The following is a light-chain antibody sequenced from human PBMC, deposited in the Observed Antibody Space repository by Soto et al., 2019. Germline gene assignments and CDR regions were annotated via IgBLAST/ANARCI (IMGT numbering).Light chain of an antibody. CDR2: DAS. V-gene: IGKV3-20*01. CDR3: HQHGGSPET. CDR1: QSVRSY. Sequence: EIVLTQSPATLSLSPGERATLSCRASQSVRSYLAWYQQKPGQAPRLLIYDASRRATGIPDRFIGSGSGTEFILTISRLEPDDFAIYHCHQHGGSPETFGQGTKVEIK. J-gene: IGKJ1*01.